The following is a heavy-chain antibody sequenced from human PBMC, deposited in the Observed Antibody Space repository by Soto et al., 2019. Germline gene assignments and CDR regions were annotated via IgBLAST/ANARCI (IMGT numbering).Heavy chain of an antibody. CDR2: ISSSSSYI. CDR3: AREGGIGYCSSTSCPFDY. D-gene: IGHD2-2*01. Sequence: PGGSLRLSCAASGFTFSSYSMNWVRQAPGKGLEWVSSISSSSSYIYYADSVKGRFTISRDNAKNSLYLQMNSLRAEDTAVYYCAREGGIGYCSSTSCPFDYWGQGSLVTVS. CDR1: GFTFSSYS. J-gene: IGHJ4*02. V-gene: IGHV3-21*01.